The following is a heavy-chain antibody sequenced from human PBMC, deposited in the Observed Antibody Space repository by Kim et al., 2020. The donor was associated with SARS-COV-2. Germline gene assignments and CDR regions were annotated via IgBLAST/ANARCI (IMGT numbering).Heavy chain of an antibody. D-gene: IGHD3-22*01. CDR3: AKDPTTYYYDSSGPPQGEGFDI. V-gene: IGHV3-23*01. Sequence: GGSLRLSCAASGFTFSSYAMSWVRQAPGKGLEWVSAISGSGGSTYYADSVKGRFTISRDNSKNTLYLQMNSLRAEDTAVYYCAKDPTTYYYDSSGPPQGEGFDIWGQGTMVTVSS. J-gene: IGHJ3*02. CDR2: ISGSGGST. CDR1: GFTFSSYA.